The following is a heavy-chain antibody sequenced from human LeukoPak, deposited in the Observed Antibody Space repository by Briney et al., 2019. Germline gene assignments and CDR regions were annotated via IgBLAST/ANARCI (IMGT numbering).Heavy chain of an antibody. D-gene: IGHD3-10*01. J-gene: IGHJ4*02. CDR2: IKEDGSEK. CDR1: GFTFGSYA. Sequence: GGSLRLSCAASGFTFGSYAMSWVRQAPGKGLEWVADIKEDGSEKFYVDSVKGRFTISRDNAKNSLYLQMNSLRAEDTAVYYCARGKVRGVYFDYWGQGTLVTVSS. CDR3: ARGKVRGVYFDY. V-gene: IGHV3-7*01.